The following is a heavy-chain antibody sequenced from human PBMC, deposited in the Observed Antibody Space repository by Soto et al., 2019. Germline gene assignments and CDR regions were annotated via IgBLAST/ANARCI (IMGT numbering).Heavy chain of an antibody. CDR2: ISWNSGSI. CDR1: GFTFDDYG. J-gene: IGHJ4*02. D-gene: IGHD6-6*01. V-gene: IGHV3-9*01. Sequence: EVQLVESGGGLVQPGRSLRLSCAASGFTFDDYGMHWVRQVPGKGLEWVSGISWNSGSIGYADSVKGRFTISRDNAKNSLYLQMNSRRAEDTALYYCAKGGGSSSSELDYWGQGTLVTVSS. CDR3: AKGGGSSSSELDY.